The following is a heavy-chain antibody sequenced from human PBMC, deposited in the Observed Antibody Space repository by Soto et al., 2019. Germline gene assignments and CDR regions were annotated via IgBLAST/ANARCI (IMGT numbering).Heavy chain of an antibody. CDR1: GYTFTGYY. CDR2: INPNSGGT. V-gene: IGHV1-2*04. CDR3: ARGRAIFGVVILIAAFDP. D-gene: IGHD3-3*01. J-gene: IGHJ5*02. Sequence: VGSVKVSCKASGYTFTGYYMHWVRQAPGQGLEWMGWINPNSGGTNYAQKFQGWVTMTRDTSISTAYMELSRLRSDDTTVYYCARGRAIFGVVILIAAFDPWGQGTLVTVSP.